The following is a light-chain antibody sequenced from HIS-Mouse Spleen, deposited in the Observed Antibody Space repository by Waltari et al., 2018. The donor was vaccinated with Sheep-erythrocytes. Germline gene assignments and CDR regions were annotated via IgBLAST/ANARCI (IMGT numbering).Light chain of an antibody. Sequence: QSALTQPRSVSGSPGQSVTISCTGTSSDVGGYNYVSWYQQHPGKAPKHMIYDVSKRPSGVPDRFSGSKSGNTASLTISGLQAEDEADYYCCSYAGSSTYVVFGGGTKLTVL. J-gene: IGLJ2*01. CDR3: CSYAGSSTYVV. CDR1: SSDVGGYNY. CDR2: DVS. V-gene: IGLV2-11*01.